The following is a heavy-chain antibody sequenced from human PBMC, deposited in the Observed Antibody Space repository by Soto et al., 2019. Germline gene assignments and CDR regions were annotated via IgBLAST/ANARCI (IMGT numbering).Heavy chain of an antibody. CDR1: GFTFSSYS. CDR3: AREYSGYDYYYYGMDV. V-gene: IGHV3-21*01. Sequence: PGGSLRLSCAASGFTFSSYSMNWVRQAPGKGLEWVSSISSSSSYIYYADSVKGRFTISRDNAKNSLYLQMNSLRAEDTAVYYCAREYSGYDYYYYGMDVWGQGTTVTVSS. J-gene: IGHJ6*02. CDR2: ISSSSSYI. D-gene: IGHD5-12*01.